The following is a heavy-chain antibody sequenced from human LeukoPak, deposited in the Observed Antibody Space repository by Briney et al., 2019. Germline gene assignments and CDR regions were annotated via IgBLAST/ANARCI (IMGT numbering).Heavy chain of an antibody. CDR2: IIPIFGTA. D-gene: IGHD2-21*02. J-gene: IGHJ5*02. Sequence: VASVKVSCKASGGTFSSYAINWVRQAPGQGLEWMGGIIPIFGTANYAQKFQGRVTITTDESTSTAYMELSSLRSEDTAVYYCASAIVVVTAIPGWFDPWGQGTLSPSPQ. V-gene: IGHV1-69*05. CDR3: ASAIVVVTAIPGWFDP. CDR1: GGTFSSYA.